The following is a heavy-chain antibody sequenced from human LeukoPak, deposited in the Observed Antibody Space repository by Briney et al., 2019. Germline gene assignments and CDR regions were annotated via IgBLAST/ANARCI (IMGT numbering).Heavy chain of an antibody. CDR1: GGSFSGYH. V-gene: IGHV4-34*01. D-gene: IGHD6-13*01. CDR3: ARVYYSSSYDYWYFDL. Sequence: SETLSLTCVVYGGSFSGYHWSWIRQSPGKGLEWIGEINHRGSTNYNPSLKRRVTMSLDTSKNQFSLKLSSVTAADTAVYYCARVYYSSSYDYWYFDLWGRGTLVTVSS. CDR2: INHRGST. J-gene: IGHJ2*01.